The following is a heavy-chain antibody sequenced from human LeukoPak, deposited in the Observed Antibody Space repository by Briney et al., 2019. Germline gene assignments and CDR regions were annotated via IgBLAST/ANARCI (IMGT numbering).Heavy chain of an antibody. D-gene: IGHD5-12*01. V-gene: IGHV3-23*01. CDR3: AKDQSGGPGGYAFDY. CDR2: ISGSGGST. CDR1: GFTFSSYA. Sequence: GGSLRLSCAASGFTFSSYAMSWVRQAPGKGLEWVSAISGSGGSTYYADSVKGRFTISRDNSKNTLYLQMNSLRAEDTAVYYCAKDQSGGPGGYAFDYWGQGTLVTVSS. J-gene: IGHJ4*02.